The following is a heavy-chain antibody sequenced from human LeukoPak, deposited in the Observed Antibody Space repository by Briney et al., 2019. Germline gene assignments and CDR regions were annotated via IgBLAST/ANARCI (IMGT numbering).Heavy chain of an antibody. CDR2: ISGSGGST. D-gene: IGHD6-13*01. CDR3: AREIAAAGSEFDY. J-gene: IGHJ4*02. CDR1: GFTFSSYA. V-gene: IGHV3-23*01. Sequence: PGGSLRISCAASGFTFSSYAMSWVRQAPGKGLEWVSAISGSGGSTYYADSVKGRFTISRDNSKNTLYLQMNSLRAEDTAVYYCAREIAAAGSEFDYWGQGTLVTVSS.